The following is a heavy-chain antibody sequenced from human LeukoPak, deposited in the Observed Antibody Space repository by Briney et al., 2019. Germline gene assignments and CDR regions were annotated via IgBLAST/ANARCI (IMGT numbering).Heavy chain of an antibody. J-gene: IGHJ4*02. CDR1: GYTFTSYG. D-gene: IGHD2-8*01. Sequence: WASVKVSCKASGYTFTSYGISWVRQAPGQGLEWMGWVSAYNGNTSYARKLQGRVTMTTDTSTSTAYMELRSLRSDDTAVYYCARDRGPRLQYCTNGVCYTEDYFDYWGQGTLVTVSS. V-gene: IGHV1-18*01. CDR2: VSAYNGNT. CDR3: ARDRGPRLQYCTNGVCYTEDYFDY.